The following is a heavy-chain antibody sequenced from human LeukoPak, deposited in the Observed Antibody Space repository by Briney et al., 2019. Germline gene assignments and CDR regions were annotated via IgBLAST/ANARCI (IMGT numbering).Heavy chain of an antibody. CDR2: IYYSGST. CDR3: AGLHYAFDI. J-gene: IGHJ3*02. CDR1: GGSISSISYY. Sequence: SETLSLTCTVSGGSISSISYYWGRIRQPPGKGLEWIGRIYYSGSTYYNPSLKSRVTISVDTSKTQSSLKLSSVTAADTAVYYCAGLHYAFDIWGQGTMVTVSS. V-gene: IGHV4-39*01.